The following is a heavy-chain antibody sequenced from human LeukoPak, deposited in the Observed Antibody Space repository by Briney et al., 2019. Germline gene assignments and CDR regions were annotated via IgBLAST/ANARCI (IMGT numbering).Heavy chain of an antibody. J-gene: IGHJ4*02. V-gene: IGHV1-3*03. CDR3: ARDSYGSGSYYNLNYFDY. Sequence: ASVKVSCKASGYTFTSYAMHWVRQAPGQRLEWMGWINAGNGNTKYSQEFQGRVTITRDTSASTAYMELSSLRSEDMAVYYCARDSYGSGSYYNLNYFDYWGQGTLVTVSS. CDR1: GYTFTSYA. D-gene: IGHD3-10*01. CDR2: INAGNGNT.